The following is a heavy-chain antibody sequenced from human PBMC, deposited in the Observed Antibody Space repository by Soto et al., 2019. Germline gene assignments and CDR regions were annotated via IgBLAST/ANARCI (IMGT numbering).Heavy chain of an antibody. CDR3: ARDPRGYYDSSGYINYYYGMDV. CDR2: INPSGGST. J-gene: IGHJ6*02. Sequence: QVQLVQSGAEVKKPGASVKVSCKASGYTFTSYYMHWVRQAPGQGLEWMGIINPSGGSTSYAQKFQGRVTMTRDTSTSTVYMELSSLRSEDTAVYYCARDPRGYYDSSGYINYYYGMDVWGQGTTVTVSS. CDR1: GYTFTSYY. V-gene: IGHV1-46*01. D-gene: IGHD3-22*01.